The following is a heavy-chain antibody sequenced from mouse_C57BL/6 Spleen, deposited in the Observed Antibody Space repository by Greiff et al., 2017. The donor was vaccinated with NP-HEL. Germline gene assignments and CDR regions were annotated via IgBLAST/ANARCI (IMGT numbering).Heavy chain of an antibody. V-gene: IGHV14-4*01. CDR1: GFNIKDDY. Sequence: VQLQQSGAELVRPGASVKLSCTASGFNIKDDYMHWVKQRPEQGLEWIGWSDPENGDTEYASKFHGKATITADTSSNTAYLQLSSLTSEDTAVYYCTTTTTERYFDVWGTGTTVTVSS. J-gene: IGHJ1*03. CDR3: TTTTTERYFDV. D-gene: IGHD1-1*01. CDR2: SDPENGDT.